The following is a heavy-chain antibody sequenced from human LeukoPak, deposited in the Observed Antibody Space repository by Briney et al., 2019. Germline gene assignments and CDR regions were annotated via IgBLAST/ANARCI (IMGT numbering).Heavy chain of an antibody. D-gene: IGHD1-26*01. V-gene: IGHV1-18*01. Sequence: GASVKVSCKASGYTFTSYDINWVRQATGQGLEWMGWMNPNSGNTNYAQKLQGRVTMTTDTSTSTVYMELRSLRSDDTAVYYCAREASSGAYNDYWGQGTLVTVSS. CDR3: AREASSGAYNDY. CDR1: GYTFTSYD. CDR2: MNPNSGNT. J-gene: IGHJ4*02.